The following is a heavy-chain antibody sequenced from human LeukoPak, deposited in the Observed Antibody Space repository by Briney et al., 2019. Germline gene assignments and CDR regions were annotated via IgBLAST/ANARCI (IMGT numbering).Heavy chain of an antibody. D-gene: IGHD2-2*01. CDR3: ARGRREYCSSTSCYRYNWFDP. V-gene: IGHV4-34*01. Sequence: SETLSLTCAVYGGSFSSYYRSWIRQPPGKGLEWIGEINQSGSTNYNPSLKSRVTISVDTSKNQFSLKLSSVTAADTAVYYCARGRREYCSSTSCYRYNWFDPWGQGTLVTVSS. CDR2: INQSGST. CDR1: GGSFSSYY. J-gene: IGHJ5*02.